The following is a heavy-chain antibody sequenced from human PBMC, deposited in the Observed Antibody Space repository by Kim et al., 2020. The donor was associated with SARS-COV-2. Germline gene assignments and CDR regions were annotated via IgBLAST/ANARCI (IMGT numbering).Heavy chain of an antibody. V-gene: IGHV3-23*01. J-gene: IGHJ4*02. D-gene: IGHD6-13*01. CDR3: AKDPIPWQQLVMEKYFDY. Sequence: KGRFTICRDNSKNTLYLQMNSLRAEETAVYYCAKDPIPWQQLVMEKYFDYWGQGTLVTVSS.